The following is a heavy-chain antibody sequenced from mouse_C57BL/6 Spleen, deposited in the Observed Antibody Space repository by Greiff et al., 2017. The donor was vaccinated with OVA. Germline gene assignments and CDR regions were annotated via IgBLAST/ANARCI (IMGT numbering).Heavy chain of an antibody. Sequence: QVQLQQSGAELVRPGASVTLSCKASGYTFTDYEMHWVKQTPVHGLEWIGAIDPETGGTAYNQKFKGKAILTADKSSSTAYMELRSLTSEDSAVYYCTRELGGLGRAWFAYWGKGTLVTVSA. CDR3: TRELGGLGRAWFAY. D-gene: IGHD4-1*01. CDR1: GYTFTDYE. V-gene: IGHV1-15*01. CDR2: IDPETGGT. J-gene: IGHJ3*01.